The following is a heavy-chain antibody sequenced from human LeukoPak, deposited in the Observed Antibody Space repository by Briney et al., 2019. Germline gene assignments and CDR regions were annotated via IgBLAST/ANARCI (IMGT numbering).Heavy chain of an antibody. J-gene: IGHJ4*02. D-gene: IGHD3-22*01. CDR3: AKDRYYYDSSGYLNY. CDR2: IRYDGSNK. V-gene: IGHV3-30*02. Sequence: GSLRLSCAASGFTLSSYSMHWVRQAPGKGLEWVAFIRYDGSNKKYADSVKGRLTISRDNSKNTLYLQMNSLRAEDTAVYYCAKDRYYYDSSGYLNYWGQGTLVTVSS. CDR1: GFTLSSYS.